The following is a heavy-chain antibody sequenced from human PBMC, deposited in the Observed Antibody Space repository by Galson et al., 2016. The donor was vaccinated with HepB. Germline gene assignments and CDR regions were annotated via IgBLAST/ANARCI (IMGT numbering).Heavy chain of an antibody. CDR2: TYYRSKWYK. D-gene: IGHD4-23*01. J-gene: IGHJ2*01. Sequence: CAISGDSVSSNSAAWGWIRQSPSRGLEWLGRTYYRSKWYKDYAVSVRGRITINPDTSKDQLSLQLGSVTPEDTAVYYCARDFHDYGGHSVRYFDLWGRGTLVTVSS. CDR3: ARDFHDYGGHSVRYFDL. CDR1: GDSVSSNSAA. V-gene: IGHV6-1*01.